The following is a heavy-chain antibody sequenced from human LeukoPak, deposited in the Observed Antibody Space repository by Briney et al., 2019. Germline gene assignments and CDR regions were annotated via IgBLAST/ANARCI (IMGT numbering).Heavy chain of an antibody. CDR2: IYYSGST. J-gene: IGHJ5*02. CDR3: ARYSSAWFDP. D-gene: IGHD6-25*01. Sequence: KPSETLSLTCTVSGGSISSRGYYWGWIRQPPGKGLEWIGHIYYSGSTYYNPSLKSRVTISVDTSKNQFSLKLTSVTAADTAVYNCARYSSAWFDPWGQGTLVTVPS. V-gene: IGHV4-39*01. CDR1: GGSISSRGYY.